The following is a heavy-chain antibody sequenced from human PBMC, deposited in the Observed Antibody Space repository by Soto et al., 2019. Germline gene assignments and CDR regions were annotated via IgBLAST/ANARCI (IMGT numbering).Heavy chain of an antibody. CDR2: ISYSGST. CDR3: SGTTEQYSWLDP. J-gene: IGHJ5*02. V-gene: IGHV4-61*01. Sequence: SETLSLTCTVSGGSVSSGSYYWSWIRQPPGKGLEWIGYISYSGSTNYNPSLKSRVTISVDTSKNQFSLKLRSVTAAGTAVYYCSGTTEQYSWLDPWGQGTLVTVSS. CDR1: GGSVSSGSYY.